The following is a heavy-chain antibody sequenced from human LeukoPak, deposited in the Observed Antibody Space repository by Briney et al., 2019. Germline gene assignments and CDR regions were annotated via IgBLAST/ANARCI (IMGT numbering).Heavy chain of an antibody. J-gene: IGHJ4*02. D-gene: IGHD1-26*01. Sequence: PSEPLSLTCTVSGGSISSYYWSWIRQPPGKGLEWIGYIYYSGSTNYNPSLKSRVTILVDTSKNQFSLKLSSVTAADTAVYYCAGYSGKPTTFDYWGQGTLVTVSS. V-gene: IGHV4-59*01. CDR3: AGYSGKPTTFDY. CDR1: GGSISSYY. CDR2: IYYSGST.